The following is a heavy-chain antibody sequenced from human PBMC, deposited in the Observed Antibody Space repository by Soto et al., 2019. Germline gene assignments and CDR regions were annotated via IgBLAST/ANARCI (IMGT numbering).Heavy chain of an antibody. Sequence: EVQLLESGGDLVHPGGSLSLSCAASGFTFTSYAMTWVRQAPEKGLEWVSSISASGGTTYYTDSVKGRFTISRDNSKNTLFLQMNSLRAEDTAVYYCAKEWGWFDPWGQGTLVTVSS. CDR1: GFTFTSYA. CDR3: AKEWGWFDP. CDR2: ISASGGTT. J-gene: IGHJ5*02. D-gene: IGHD3-16*01. V-gene: IGHV3-23*01.